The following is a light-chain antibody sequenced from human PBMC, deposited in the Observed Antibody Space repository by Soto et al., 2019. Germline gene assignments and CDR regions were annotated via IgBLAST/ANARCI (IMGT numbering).Light chain of an antibody. CDR3: RQYGDSPQT. J-gene: IGKJ3*01. CDR1: QSVSGNS. CDR2: AAD. Sequence: EIVLTQSPGTLSLSLGERATLSCRASQSVSGNSLAWYQQKPGQAPRLLIYAADHSAPDIPDRFSGSASATYFTLAISRLEPEDFGLYYCRQYGDSPQTFGPGTKVEI. V-gene: IGKV3-20*01.